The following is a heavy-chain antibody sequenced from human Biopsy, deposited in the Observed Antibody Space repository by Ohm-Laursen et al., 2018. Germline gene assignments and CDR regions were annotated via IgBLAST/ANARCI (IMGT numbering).Heavy chain of an antibody. J-gene: IGHJ3*02. Sequence: SLRLSCAASGFTVSRNYMTWVRQAPGKGLEWVSVIDSGGYTHYTDSVKGRFTISRDNSKNTLYLQMNNLSAKDTAVYYCARSTYYYESSGTRRGLDIWGQGTMVTVSS. CDR1: GFTVSRNY. V-gene: IGHV3-53*01. CDR2: IDSGGYT. CDR3: ARSTYYYESSGTRRGLDI. D-gene: IGHD3-22*01.